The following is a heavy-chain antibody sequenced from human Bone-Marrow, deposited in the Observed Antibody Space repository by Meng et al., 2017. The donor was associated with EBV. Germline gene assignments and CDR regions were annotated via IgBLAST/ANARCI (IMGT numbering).Heavy chain of an antibody. CDR3: VRGYGGSYLGGDH. V-gene: IGHV3-74*01. J-gene: IGHJ5*02. CDR2: INSDGSST. D-gene: IGHD1-26*01. CDR1: EFTFSSYW. Sequence: VALVGAGGGSVQPGGSLRLSCAASEFTFSSYWMHWVRQAPGKGLVWVSRINSDGSSTSYADSVKGRFSISRDNAKNTLYLQMNSLTVDDTAIYYCVRGYGGSYLGGDHWGQGTLVTVSS.